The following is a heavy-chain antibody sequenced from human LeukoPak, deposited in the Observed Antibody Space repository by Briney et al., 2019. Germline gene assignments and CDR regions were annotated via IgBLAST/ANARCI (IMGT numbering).Heavy chain of an antibody. V-gene: IGHV3-7*05. Sequence: GGSLRLSCAASGFTFSSYWMSWVRQAPGKGLEWVANIKQDGSEKYYVDSVKGRFTISRDNSRNTLYLQMNSLRAEDTAVYYCAKDAAGPEYWGQGTLVTVSS. CDR1: GFTFSSYW. D-gene: IGHD6-13*01. J-gene: IGHJ4*02. CDR2: IKQDGSEK. CDR3: AKDAAGPEY.